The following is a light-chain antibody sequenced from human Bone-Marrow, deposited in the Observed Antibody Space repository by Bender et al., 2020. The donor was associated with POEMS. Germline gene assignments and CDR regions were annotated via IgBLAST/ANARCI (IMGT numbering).Light chain of an antibody. V-gene: IGLV1-44*01. CDR2: SSH. Sequence: QSVLTQPPSASGTPGQRVTISCSGGSSNIGAHAVNWYQPLPGTAPKLLIYSSHRRPSEAPDRFSGSRSGTSASLAISALQSEDEADYYCAGWDDSRNGWVFGGGSTLTVL. J-gene: IGLJ3*02. CDR1: SSNIGAHA. CDR3: AGWDDSRNGWV.